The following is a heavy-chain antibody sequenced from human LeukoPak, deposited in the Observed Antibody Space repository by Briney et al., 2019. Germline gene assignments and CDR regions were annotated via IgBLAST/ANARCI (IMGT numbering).Heavy chain of an antibody. CDR2: IYHSGST. Sequence: PSQTLSLTCAVSGGSISSDGYSWSWIRQPPGKGLEWIGYIYHSGSTYYNPSLKSRVTISIDRSKNQFYLKVRSVTAADTAVYYCVRLDSNGYYAADYWGQGTLVTVSS. CDR1: GGSISSDGYS. J-gene: IGHJ4*02. V-gene: IGHV4-30-2*01. D-gene: IGHD3-22*01. CDR3: VRLDSNGYYAADY.